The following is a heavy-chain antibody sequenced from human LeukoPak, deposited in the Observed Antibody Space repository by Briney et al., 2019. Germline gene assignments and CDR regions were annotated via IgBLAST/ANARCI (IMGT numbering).Heavy chain of an antibody. J-gene: IGHJ6*03. CDR2: IRYDGSNK. CDR1: GFTFSSYG. CDR3: ARVSGGSYYYYMDV. D-gene: IGHD3-16*01. Sequence: AGGSLRLSCAASGFTFSSYGMHWVRQAPGKGLEWVAFIRYDGSNKYYADSVKGRFTISRDNSKNTLYLQMNSLRAEDTAVYYCARVSGGSYYYYMDVWGKGTTVTVSS. V-gene: IGHV3-30*02.